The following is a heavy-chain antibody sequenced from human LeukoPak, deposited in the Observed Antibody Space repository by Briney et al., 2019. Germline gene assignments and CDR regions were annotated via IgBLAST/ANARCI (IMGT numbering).Heavy chain of an antibody. J-gene: IGHJ4*02. D-gene: IGHD6-19*01. CDR1: GGSISSGGYY. Sequence: SETLSLTCTVSGGSISSGGYYWSWIRQHPGKGLEWIGYIYYSGSTYYNPSLKSRVTISVDTSKNQFSLKLSSATAADTAVYYCARAFSPLRAVAGPIDYWGQGTLVTVSS. CDR2: IYYSGST. CDR3: ARAFSPLRAVAGPIDY. V-gene: IGHV4-31*03.